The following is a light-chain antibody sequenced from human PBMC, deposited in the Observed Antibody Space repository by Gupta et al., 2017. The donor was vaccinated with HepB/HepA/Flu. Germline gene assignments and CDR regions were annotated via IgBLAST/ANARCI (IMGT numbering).Light chain of an antibody. CDR3: KQDDDIPRT. J-gene: IGKJ4*01. CDR1: QDINNF. CDR2: DAS. V-gene: IGKV1-33*01. Sequence: DIQVTQSPSSLSPSIGDRVTITCQASQDINNFLNWYQQKPGKAPKLLIYDASNLQTGVPSRFSGSGSGTNFILSISIVDAEDIGTYFCKQDDDIPRTFGAGTRVEFK.